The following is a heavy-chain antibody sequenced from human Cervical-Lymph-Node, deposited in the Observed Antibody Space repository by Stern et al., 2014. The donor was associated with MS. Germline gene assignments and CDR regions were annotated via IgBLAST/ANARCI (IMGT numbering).Heavy chain of an antibody. Sequence: VQLVESGAEVKKPGSSVKVSCKSYGDTFSSDAISWVRQAPRQGLEWMGGISPMYEIASYGQKFQGGVPITADESTSTAYMDLSGLTSDDTAVYYCARGASSWYSDSWGQGTLVIVSP. CDR2: ISPMYEIA. CDR3: ARGASSWYSDS. CDR1: GDTFSSDA. D-gene: IGHD6-13*01. V-gene: IGHV1-69*01. J-gene: IGHJ5*01.